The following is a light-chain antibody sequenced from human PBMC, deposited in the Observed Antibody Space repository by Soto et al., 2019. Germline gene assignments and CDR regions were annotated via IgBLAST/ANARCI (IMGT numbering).Light chain of an antibody. CDR1: QSLIHSNGYNY. Sequence: DIVSTQSPLSLPVTPGEPASISCRSSQSLIHSNGYNYLAWFLQKAGQSPQLLIYLGSSRAAGVPDRFSGSGSGTDFTLQISRVEAEDVGVYYCMQLLQTPLTFGGGTKVDIK. CDR3: MQLLQTPLT. CDR2: LGS. V-gene: IGKV2-28*01. J-gene: IGKJ4*01.